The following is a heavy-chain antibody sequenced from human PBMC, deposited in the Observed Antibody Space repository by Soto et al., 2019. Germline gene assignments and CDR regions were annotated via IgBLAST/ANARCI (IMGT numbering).Heavy chain of an antibody. CDR3: AHRGSMLRGVQNWFDP. Sequence: SETLSLTCSVSGGSISSYYWGWIRQPPGKGLEWIGSIYYSGSTYYNPSLKSRVTISVDTSKNQFSLKLSSVTAADTATYYCAHRGSMLRGVQNWFDPWGQGTLVTVSS. CDR1: GGSISSYY. V-gene: IGHV4-39*01. CDR2: IYYSGST. J-gene: IGHJ5*02. D-gene: IGHD3-10*01.